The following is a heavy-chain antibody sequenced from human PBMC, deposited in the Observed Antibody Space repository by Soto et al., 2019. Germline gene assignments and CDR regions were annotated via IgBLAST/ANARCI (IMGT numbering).Heavy chain of an antibody. D-gene: IGHD2-8*02. CDR2: FSLSGTT. J-gene: IGHJ4*02. CDR1: GASITGSSY. V-gene: IGHV4-4*07. Sequence: WETLSLTCTVSGASITGSSYWSWIRQPAGKGLEWIGRFSLSGTTNYNPSLRSRVTMSADVSKNQFSLRLTSVTAADTALYYCARGMTPPGAPAWYYFDSWGQGTLVTVSS. CDR3: ARGMTPPGAPAWYYFDS.